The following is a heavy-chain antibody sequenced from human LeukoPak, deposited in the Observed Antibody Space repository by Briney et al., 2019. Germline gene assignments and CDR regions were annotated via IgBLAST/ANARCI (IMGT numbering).Heavy chain of an antibody. D-gene: IGHD5-18*01. CDR2: INSEGSRT. CDR1: GFTLSSYW. V-gene: IGHV3-74*01. CDR3: AKDRRIQLGSDY. Sequence: PGGSLRLSCAASGFTLSSYWMHWVRQAPGKGLVWVSHINSEGSRTNYADSVKGRFTISRDNAKNTLYLQMNSLRAEDTAVYYCAKDRRIQLGSDYWGQGTLVTVSS. J-gene: IGHJ4*02.